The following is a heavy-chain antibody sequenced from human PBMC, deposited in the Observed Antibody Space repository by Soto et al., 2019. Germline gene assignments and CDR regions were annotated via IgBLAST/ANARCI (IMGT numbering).Heavy chain of an antibody. CDR1: GFTFSSYW. CDR3: ARDYYDYVWGSYFGMDV. D-gene: IGHD3-16*01. J-gene: IGHJ6*02. V-gene: IGHV3-7*01. Sequence: GGSLRLSCAASGFTFSSYWMSRVRQAPGKGLEWVANIKQDGSEKYYVDSVKGRFTISRDNAKNSPYLQMNSLRAEDTAVYYCARDYYDYVWGSYFGMDVWGQGTTVTVSS. CDR2: IKQDGSEK.